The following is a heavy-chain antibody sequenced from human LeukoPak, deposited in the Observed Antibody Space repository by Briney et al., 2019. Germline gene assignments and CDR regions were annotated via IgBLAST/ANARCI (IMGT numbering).Heavy chain of an antibody. Sequence: PGGSLRLSCAASGFTFSSYAMHWVRQAPGKGLEWVAVISYDGSNKYYADSVKGRFTISRDNSKNTLYLQMNSLRAEDTAVYYCARALGYSGYAQIDYWGQGTLVTVSS. CDR3: ARALGYSGYAQIDY. J-gene: IGHJ4*02. CDR2: ISYDGSNK. CDR1: GFTFSSYA. D-gene: IGHD5-12*01. V-gene: IGHV3-30-3*01.